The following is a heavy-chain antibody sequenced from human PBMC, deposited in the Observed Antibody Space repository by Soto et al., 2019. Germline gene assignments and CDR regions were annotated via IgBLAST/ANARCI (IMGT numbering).Heavy chain of an antibody. V-gene: IGHV4-31*03. Sequence: PSETLSLTCTVSGGSISSGGYYWSWIRQHPGKGLEWIGYIYYSGSTYYNPSLKSRVTISVDTSKNQFSPKLSSVTAADTAVYYCSNYLSYYGMDVCGQGTTVIVSS. D-gene: IGHD4-4*01. CDR3: SNYLSYYGMDV. CDR1: GGSISSGGYY. J-gene: IGHJ6*02. CDR2: IYYSGST.